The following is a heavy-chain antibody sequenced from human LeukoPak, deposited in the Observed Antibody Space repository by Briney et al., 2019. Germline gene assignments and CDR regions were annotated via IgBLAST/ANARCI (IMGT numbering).Heavy chain of an antibody. J-gene: IGHJ3*01. CDR3: AKRLTLGVFDV. V-gene: IGHV3-23*01. Sequence: TGGSLRLSCEASGFTFTNYAMTWVRQTPGKGMEWLSYISNSGNTAIYADSVKGRFSVSRDNSNNVVFLQMSNLRADDSAVYYCAKRLTLGVFDVWGQGTVVTVSS. CDR1: GFTFTNYA. CDR2: ISNSGNTA. D-gene: IGHD3-16*01.